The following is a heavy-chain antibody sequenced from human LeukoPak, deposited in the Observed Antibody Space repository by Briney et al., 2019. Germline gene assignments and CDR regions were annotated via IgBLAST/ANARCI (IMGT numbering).Heavy chain of an antibody. CDR3: ARDILGATTSL. J-gene: IGHJ4*02. CDR2: TSYDGTNK. D-gene: IGHD1-26*01. V-gene: IGHV3-30*03. CDR1: GFTFSGYG. Sequence: GGSLRLSCAASGFTFSGYGMHWVRQAPGKGLERVSGTSYDGTNKNYADSVKGRFTISRDNSNNTLYLQMNSLRAEDTAVYYCARDILGATTSLWGQGTLVIVSS.